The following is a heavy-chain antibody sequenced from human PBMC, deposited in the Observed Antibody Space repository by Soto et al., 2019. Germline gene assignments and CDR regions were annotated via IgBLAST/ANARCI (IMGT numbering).Heavy chain of an antibody. V-gene: IGHV1-2*02. J-gene: IGHJ6*02. D-gene: IGHD1-26*01. CDR1: GYTFTGYY. CDR3: AKGGAIVAAGTRVYLYNAMDV. Sequence: RALVKVSCKASGYTFTGYYVHWVRQAPGQGLEWMGWINPNSGDTYLAQRFQGRVTMNRDTSIGTAYMELRGPTSDDTAEYYCAKGGAIVAAGTRVYLYNAMDVWGQGTTVTVSS. CDR2: INPNSGDT.